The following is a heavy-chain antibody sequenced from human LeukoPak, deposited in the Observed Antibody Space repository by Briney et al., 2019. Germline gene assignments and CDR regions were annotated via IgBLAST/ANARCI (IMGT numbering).Heavy chain of an antibody. CDR3: ARGAPGSYCSGGSCPYFDY. V-gene: IGHV1-8*01. J-gene: IGHJ4*02. Sequence: GASVKVPFKASGYTFTSYDINWVRQATGQGLEWMGWVNPNSGHTGYAQKFQGRVTMTRNTSISTAYMDLSSLRSEDKAVYYCARGAPGSYCSGGSCPYFDYWGQGTLVSVSS. CDR2: VNPNSGHT. D-gene: IGHD2-15*01. CDR1: GYTFTSYD.